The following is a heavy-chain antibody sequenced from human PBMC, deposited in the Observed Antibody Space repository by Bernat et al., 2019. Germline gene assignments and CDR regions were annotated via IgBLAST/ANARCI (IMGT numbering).Heavy chain of an antibody. CDR3: ARGRSSSWYGGYYFDY. J-gene: IGHJ4*02. CDR2: IYYSGST. Sequence: QVQLQESGPGLLKPSQTLSLTCTVSGGSISSGDYYWSWIRQPPGKGLEWIGYIYYSGSTYYNPSLKSRVTISVDTSKNQFSLKLSSVTAADTAVYYCARGRSSSWYGGYYFDYWGQGTLVTVSS. V-gene: IGHV4-30-4*01. CDR1: GGSISSGDYY. D-gene: IGHD6-13*01.